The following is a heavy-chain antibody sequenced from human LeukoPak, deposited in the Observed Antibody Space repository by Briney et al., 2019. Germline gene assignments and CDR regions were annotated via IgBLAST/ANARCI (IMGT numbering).Heavy chain of an antibody. D-gene: IGHD6-13*01. J-gene: IGHJ5*02. CDR3: ARGGTSSWTNNWIDP. CDR1: GFTFSSYS. Sequence: GGSLRLSCAASGFTFSSYSMNWVRQAPGKGLEWVSSISSSSSYIYYADSVKGRFTISRDNAEHSLYLQLNSLRAEDTAVYYCARGGTSSWTNNWIDPWGQGTVVTASS. CDR2: ISSSSSYI. V-gene: IGHV3-21*01.